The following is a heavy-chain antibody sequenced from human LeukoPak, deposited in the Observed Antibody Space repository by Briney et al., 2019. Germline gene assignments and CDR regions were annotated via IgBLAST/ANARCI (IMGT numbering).Heavy chain of an antibody. V-gene: IGHV1-8*01. D-gene: IGHD6-6*01. Sequence: ASVKVSCKASGYTFTSYDINWVRQATGQGLEWIGWMNPNSGNTGYAQKFQGRVTMTRNTSISTAYMELSSLRSEDTAVYYCARVLSIAARSGLDYWGQGTLVTVSS. CDR3: ARVLSIAARSGLDY. CDR1: GYTFTSYD. CDR2: MNPNSGNT. J-gene: IGHJ4*02.